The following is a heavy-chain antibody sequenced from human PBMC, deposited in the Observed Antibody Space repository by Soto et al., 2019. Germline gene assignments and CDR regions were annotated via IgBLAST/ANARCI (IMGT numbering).Heavy chain of an antibody. CDR1: GGSVNNADYF. D-gene: IGHD4-17*01. CDR2: IYYSGST. CDR3: ARDADYGGSRGGMDV. Sequence: QVRLEESGPGLVKPSETLSLICSVSGGSVNNADYFWSWIRHHPENGLEWIGYIYYSGSTRYNPSFKTRATLSIDTSKNQFSQRLNSVTVADTAVYFCARDADYGGSRGGMDVWGRGTTVTVSS. V-gene: IGHV4-31*03. J-gene: IGHJ6*02.